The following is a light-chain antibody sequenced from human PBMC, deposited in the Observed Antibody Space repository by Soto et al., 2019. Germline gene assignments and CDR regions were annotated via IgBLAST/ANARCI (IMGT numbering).Light chain of an antibody. Sequence: DIVMTQSPDPLAVSLGERATINCKSSQSVLYSSNNKNYLAWYQQKPGQPPKLVIYWASTRESGVPDRFSGSGSGTDFTLTVSSLQAEDVAVYYCQQYYTTPITFGQGTRLEI. CDR1: QSVLYSSNNKNY. CDR3: QQYYTTPIT. CDR2: WAS. J-gene: IGKJ5*01. V-gene: IGKV4-1*01.